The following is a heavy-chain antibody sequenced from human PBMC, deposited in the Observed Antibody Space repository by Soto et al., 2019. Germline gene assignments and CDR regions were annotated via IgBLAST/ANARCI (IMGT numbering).Heavy chain of an antibody. D-gene: IGHD3-3*01. V-gene: IGHV3-33*01. CDR1: GFTFSSYG. CDR2: IWYDGSNK. Sequence: GGSLRLSCAASGFTFSSYGMHWVRQAPGKGLEWVAVIWYDGSNKYYADSVKGRFTISRDNSKNTLYLQMNSLRAEDTAVYYCARDWASRDTIFGVVIPSYYYYGMDVWGQGTTVTVSS. J-gene: IGHJ6*02. CDR3: ARDWASRDTIFGVVIPSYYYYGMDV.